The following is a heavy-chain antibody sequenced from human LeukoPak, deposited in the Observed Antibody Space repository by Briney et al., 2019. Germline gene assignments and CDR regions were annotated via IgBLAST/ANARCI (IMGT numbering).Heavy chain of an antibody. J-gene: IGHJ5*02. V-gene: IGHV4-39*07. Sequence: KPSETLSLTCTVSGGSISSSSYYWGWIRQPPGKGLEWIGSIYYSGSTYYNSSLQSRVTISVDTSKNQFSLKLSSVTAADTAVYYCARYSYGQLSWFDPWGQGTLVTVSS. D-gene: IGHD5-18*01. CDR2: IYYSGST. CDR3: ARYSYGQLSWFDP. CDR1: GGSISSSSYY.